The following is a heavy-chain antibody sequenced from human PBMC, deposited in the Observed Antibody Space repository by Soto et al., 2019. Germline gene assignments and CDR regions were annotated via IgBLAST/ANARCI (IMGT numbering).Heavy chain of an antibody. D-gene: IGHD6-13*01. V-gene: IGHV3-48*01. CDR3: AKENGYSSSWFEFDY. CDR2: ISSSSSTI. Sequence: GGSLRLSCAASGFTFSSYSMNWVRQAPGKGLEWVSYISSSSSTIYYADSVKGRFTISRDNAKNSLYLQMNSLRAEDTAVYYCAKENGYSSSWFEFDYWGQGTLVTVSS. CDR1: GFTFSSYS. J-gene: IGHJ4*02.